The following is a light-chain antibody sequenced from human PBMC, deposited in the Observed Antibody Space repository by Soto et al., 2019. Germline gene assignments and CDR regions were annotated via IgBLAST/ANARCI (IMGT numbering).Light chain of an antibody. CDR1: QSLLDSDDGNTY. CDR2: TVS. J-gene: IGKJ3*01. CDR3: QHRSNGPPGVN. Sequence: DIVMTQTPLSLTVTPGEPASISCRSSQSLLDSDDGNTYLDWYLQKPGQSPQLLIYTVSYRASGVPDRFSGSGSGTDFTLTISSLQPEDFAVYYCQHRSNGPPGVNFGPGTKVDIK. V-gene: IGKV2-40*01.